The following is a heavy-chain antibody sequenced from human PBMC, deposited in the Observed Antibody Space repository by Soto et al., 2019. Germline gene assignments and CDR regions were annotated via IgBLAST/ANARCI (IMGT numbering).Heavy chain of an antibody. CDR1: GGSFSGYY. CDR3: ARGVYGDYNFYYYYGMDV. CDR2: INHSGST. V-gene: IGHV4-34*01. Sequence: SETLSLTCAVYGGSFSGYYWSWIRQPPGKGLEWIGEINHSGSTNYNPSLKSRVTISVDTSKNQFSLKLSSVTAADTAVYYCARGVYGDYNFYYYYGMDVWGQGTTVTISS. D-gene: IGHD4-17*01. J-gene: IGHJ6*02.